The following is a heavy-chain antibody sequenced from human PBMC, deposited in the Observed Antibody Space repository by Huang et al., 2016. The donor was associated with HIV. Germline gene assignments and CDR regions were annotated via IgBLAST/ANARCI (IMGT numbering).Heavy chain of an antibody. V-gene: IGHV3-30*03. CDR1: GCTFSSYG. CDR3: ARGPIRFLAWLLNFDY. D-gene: IGHD3-3*01. CDR2: ISYDEDNK. Sequence: QILLIESGGGVVQPGRSLRLSCAASGCTFSSYGMHWVRQAPGKGLEWVAVISYDEDNKYDADSVRGRFTISRDNSKNTLYLQMNSLRIEDTAVYYCARGPIRFLAWLLNFDYWGQGALVTVSS. J-gene: IGHJ4*02.